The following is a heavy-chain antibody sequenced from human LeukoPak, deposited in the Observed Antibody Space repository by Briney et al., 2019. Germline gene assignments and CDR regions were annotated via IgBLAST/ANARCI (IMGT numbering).Heavy chain of an antibody. V-gene: IGHV3-74*01. J-gene: IGHJ4*02. CDR1: GFTFSSYW. D-gene: IGHD3-16*02. CDR3: ARGDYVWGSYRSQGGYFDY. Sequence: WGVLRLSCAASGFTFSSYWMHRVRQAPGKGLVWVSRINSDGSSTSYADSVKGRFTISRDNAKNTLYLQMNSLRAEDTAVYYCARGDYVWGSYRSQGGYFDYWGQGTLVTVSS. CDR2: INSDGSST.